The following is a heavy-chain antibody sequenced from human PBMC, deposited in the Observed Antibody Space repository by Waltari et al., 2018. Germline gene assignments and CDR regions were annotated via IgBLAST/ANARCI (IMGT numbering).Heavy chain of an antibody. CDR2: IYTSGGT. Sequence: QVQLQESGPGLVKPSEPLSLTCTVSGGSISSYSWSWIRQPAGKGLGWIGRIYTSGGTNYNPALKSRVTMSVDTSKNQFSLKLSSVTAADTAVNYCAGASYDFWSGYQTNYYYYMDVWGKGTTVTISS. J-gene: IGHJ6*03. CDR3: AGASYDFWSGYQTNYYYYMDV. CDR1: GGSISSYS. V-gene: IGHV4-4*07. D-gene: IGHD3-3*01.